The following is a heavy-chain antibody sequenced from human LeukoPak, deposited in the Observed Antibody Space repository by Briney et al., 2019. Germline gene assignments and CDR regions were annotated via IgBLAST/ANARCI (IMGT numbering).Heavy chain of an antibody. CDR3: ARGGRDTSGYVD. CDR2: ISGSGATT. CDR1: GFTFSSYA. Sequence: GGSLRLSCAASGFTFSSYAMSWVRQAPWKGLEWVAAISGSGATTFYADSVKGRFTISRDNSKNTVYLQMNSLRAEDTAVYSCARGGRDTSGYVDWGQGTLVTVSS. D-gene: IGHD3-22*01. V-gene: IGHV3-23*01. J-gene: IGHJ4*02.